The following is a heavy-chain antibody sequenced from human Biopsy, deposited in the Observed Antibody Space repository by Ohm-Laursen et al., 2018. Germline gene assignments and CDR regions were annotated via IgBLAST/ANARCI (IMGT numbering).Heavy chain of an antibody. Sequence: SETLSLTCTVSGGSISSYDWSWIRQPPGKGLECIGYIYYSGSTNYSPSLKSRVTMSVDTSKNQFSLKLSSVTAADTAVYYCARLWGGYHFHGMDVWGQGTTVTVSS. D-gene: IGHD7-27*01. CDR3: ARLWGGYHFHGMDV. CDR1: GGSISSYD. J-gene: IGHJ6*02. CDR2: IYYSGST. V-gene: IGHV4-59*08.